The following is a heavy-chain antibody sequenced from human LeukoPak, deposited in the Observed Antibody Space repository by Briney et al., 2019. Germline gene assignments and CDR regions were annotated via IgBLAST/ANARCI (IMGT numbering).Heavy chain of an antibody. J-gene: IGHJ4*02. CDR1: GFTFSNAW. CDR3: TMQQLVRTSAFDY. D-gene: IGHD6-6*01. V-gene: IGHV3-15*01. CDR2: IKSKTDGGTT. Sequence: GGSLRLSCAASGFTFSNAWMSWVRQAPGKGLEWVGRIKSKTDGGTTDYAAPVKGRFTISRDDSKNTLYLQMNSLKTEDTAVYYCTMQQLVRTSAFDYWGQGTLVTVSS.